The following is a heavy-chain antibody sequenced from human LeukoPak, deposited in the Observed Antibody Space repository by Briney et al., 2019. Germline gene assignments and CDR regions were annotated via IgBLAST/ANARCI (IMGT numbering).Heavy chain of an antibody. CDR3: ARGSYCSGGSCYNNWFDP. V-gene: IGHV3-74*01. CDR1: GFTFSSYW. Sequence: GGSLRLSCAASGFTFSSYWMHWVRQAPGKGLVWVSRINSDGSSTSYAGFVKGRFTISRDNAKNTLYLQMNSLRAEDTAVYYCARGSYCSGGSCYNNWFDPWGQGTLVTVSS. D-gene: IGHD2-15*01. J-gene: IGHJ5*02. CDR2: INSDGSST.